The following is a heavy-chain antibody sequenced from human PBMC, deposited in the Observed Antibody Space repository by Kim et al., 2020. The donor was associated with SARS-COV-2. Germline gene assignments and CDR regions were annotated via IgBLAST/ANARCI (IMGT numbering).Heavy chain of an antibody. CDR2: IIPIFGTA. Sequence: SVKVSCKASGGTFSSYAISWVRQAPGQGLEWMGGIIPIFGTANYAQKFQGRVTITADESTSTAYMELSSLRSEDTAVYYCARGEKYCSGGSCYDYWGQGTLVTVSS. D-gene: IGHD2-15*01. V-gene: IGHV1-69*13. CDR3: ARGEKYCSGGSCYDY. CDR1: GGTFSSYA. J-gene: IGHJ4*02.